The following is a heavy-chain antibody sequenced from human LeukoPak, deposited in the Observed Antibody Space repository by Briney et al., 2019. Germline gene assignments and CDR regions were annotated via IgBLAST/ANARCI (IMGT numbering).Heavy chain of an antibody. CDR3: ARERVPYYDILTGNWYFDL. V-gene: IGHV1-69*01. J-gene: IGHJ2*01. D-gene: IGHD3-9*01. Sequence: SVKVSCKASGGTFSSYAISRVRQAPGQGLEWMGGIIPIFGTANYAQKFQGRVTITADESTSTAYMELSSLRSEDTAVYYCARERVPYYDILTGNWYFDLWGRGTLVTVSS. CDR1: GGTFSSYA. CDR2: IIPIFGTA.